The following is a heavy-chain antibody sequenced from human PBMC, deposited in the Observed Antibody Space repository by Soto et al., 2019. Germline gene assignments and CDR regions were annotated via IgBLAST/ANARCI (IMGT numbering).Heavy chain of an antibody. CDR1: GYTFTSYG. Sequence: QVQLVQSGAEVKKPGASVKVSCKASGYTFTSYGITRVRQAPGQGREWMEWISAYNGNTNYAQKLQVRVLMTTETATSTAYMELRSLRSDDTAVYYCARTSSRREYYDFCSGYADAFDIWGQGTMVTVSS. J-gene: IGHJ3*02. CDR2: ISAYNGNT. D-gene: IGHD3-3*01. CDR3: ARTSSRREYYDFCSGYADAFDI. V-gene: IGHV1-18*04.